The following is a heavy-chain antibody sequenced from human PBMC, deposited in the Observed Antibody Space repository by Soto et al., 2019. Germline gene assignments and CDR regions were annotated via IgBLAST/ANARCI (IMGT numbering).Heavy chain of an antibody. Sequence: GESLKISFKGSGYSFTSYWIGWVRQMPGKGLEGMGVIYPGDSDTRYSPSFEGQVTISADKSISTAYLQWSSLKASDTAMYYCARMTTVEYYLDYWGQGTLVTVSS. CDR2: IYPGDSDT. CDR1: GYSFTSYW. CDR3: ARMTTVEYYLDY. J-gene: IGHJ4*02. D-gene: IGHD4-4*01. V-gene: IGHV5-51*01.